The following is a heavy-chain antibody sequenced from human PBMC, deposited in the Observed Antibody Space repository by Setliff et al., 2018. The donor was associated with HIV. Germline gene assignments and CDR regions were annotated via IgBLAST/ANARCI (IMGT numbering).Heavy chain of an antibody. D-gene: IGHD5-18*01. CDR1: GFTLSSFW. CDR2: IKQDGSEK. Sequence: PGGSLRLSCAASGFTLSSFWMSWVRQAPGKGLEWVANIKQDGSEKYYVDSVKGRFTISRDNAKNSLYLQMNSLRAEDTAVYYCARADGHTAMVTGWGQGTLVTVSS. V-gene: IGHV3-7*01. CDR3: ARADGHTAMVTG. J-gene: IGHJ4*02.